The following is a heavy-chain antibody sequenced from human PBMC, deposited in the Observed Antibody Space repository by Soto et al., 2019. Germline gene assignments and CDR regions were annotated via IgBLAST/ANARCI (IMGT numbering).Heavy chain of an antibody. CDR3: AKGRVGYNIIYGMDV. CDR2: ISYDGSNK. Sequence: PGGSLRLSCAASGFTFKTYGMHWARQAPGKGLEWVAVISYDGSNKYYADSVKGRFTISRDNSKNTLYLQMNSLRAEDTAVYYCAKGRVGYNIIYGMDVWGQGTTVTVSS. J-gene: IGHJ6*02. CDR1: GFTFKTYG. D-gene: IGHD1-20*01. V-gene: IGHV3-30*18.